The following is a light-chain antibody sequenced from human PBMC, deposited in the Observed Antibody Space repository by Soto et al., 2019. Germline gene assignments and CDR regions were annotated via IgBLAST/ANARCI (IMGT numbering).Light chain of an antibody. CDR2: GAS. J-gene: IGKJ1*01. CDR3: QQYGSSGT. V-gene: IGKV3-20*01. Sequence: EIVLTQSPGTLSLSPGERATLTCTASQSVSNNYLAWYQQKPGQAPRLLIYGASNRATGIPDMFSGSWSGTDFTLTISRLEPEDFAVYYCQQYGSSGTFGQGTKVDIK. CDR1: QSVSNNY.